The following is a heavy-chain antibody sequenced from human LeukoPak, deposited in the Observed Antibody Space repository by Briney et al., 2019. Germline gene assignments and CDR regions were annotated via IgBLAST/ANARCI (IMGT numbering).Heavy chain of an antibody. CDR3: ARGRSSSWYKEGDY. CDR1: GYTFTSYD. V-gene: IGHV1-8*01. CDR2: MNPNSGNT. J-gene: IGHJ4*02. Sequence: ASVKVSRKASGYTFTSYDINWVRQATGQGLEWMGWMNPNSGNTGYAQKFQGRVTMTRNTSISTAYMELSSLRSEDTAVYYCARGRSSSWYKEGDYWGQGTLVTVSS. D-gene: IGHD6-13*01.